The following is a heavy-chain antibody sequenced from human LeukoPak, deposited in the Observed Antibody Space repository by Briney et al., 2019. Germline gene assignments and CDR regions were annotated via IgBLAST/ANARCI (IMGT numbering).Heavy chain of an antibody. J-gene: IGHJ3*02. CDR1: GYTFTSYG. Sequence: GASVKVSCKASGYTFTSYGISWVRQAPGQGLEWMGWISAYNGNTNYAQKLQGRVTMTTDTSTSTAYMELRSLRSDDTAVYYCATFSSYPTLFGVVIPRVVDAFDIWGQGTMVTVSS. V-gene: IGHV1-18*01. CDR2: ISAYNGNT. D-gene: IGHD3-3*01. CDR3: ATFSSYPTLFGVVIPRVVDAFDI.